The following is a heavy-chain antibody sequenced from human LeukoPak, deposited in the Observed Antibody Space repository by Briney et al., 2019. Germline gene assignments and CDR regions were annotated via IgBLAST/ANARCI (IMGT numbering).Heavy chain of an antibody. CDR2: MNPNSGNT. J-gene: IGHJ6*02. CDR3: GRGRDLLRFLEWLLLDYGMDV. CDR1: GYTFTSYD. V-gene: IGHV1-8*01. D-gene: IGHD3-3*01. Sequence: ASVKVSCKASGYTFTSYDINWVRQATGQGLEWMGWMNPNSGNTGYAQKFQGRVTMTRNTSISTAYMELSSLRSEDTAVYYCGRGRDLLRFLEWLLLDYGMDVWGQGTTVTVSS.